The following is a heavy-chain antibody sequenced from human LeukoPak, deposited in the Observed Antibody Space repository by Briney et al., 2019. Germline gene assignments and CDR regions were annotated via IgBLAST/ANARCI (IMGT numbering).Heavy chain of an antibody. CDR3: AKEVDGYKDGSDAFDI. CDR1: GGSFSGYY. J-gene: IGHJ3*02. CDR2: INHSGST. V-gene: IGHV4-34*01. Sequence: PSETLSLTCAVYGGSFSGYYWSWIRQPPGKGLEWIGEINHSGSTNYNPSLKSRVTISVDTSKNQFSLKLSSVTAADTAVYYCAKEVDGYKDGSDAFDIWGQGTMVTVSS. D-gene: IGHD5-24*01.